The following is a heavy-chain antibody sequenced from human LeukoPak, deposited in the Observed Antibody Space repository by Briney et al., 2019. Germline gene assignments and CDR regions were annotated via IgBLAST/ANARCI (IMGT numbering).Heavy chain of an antibody. D-gene: IGHD6-13*01. CDR1: GRTFSSYA. V-gene: IGHV1-69*13. CDR2: IIPIFGTA. CDR3: ARVAQQLDQLYDAFDI. Sequence: SVKVSCKAPGRTFSSYAISWVRQAPGQGLEWIGGIIPIFGTANYAQKFQGRVTITADESTSTAYMELSSLRSEDTAVYYCARVAQQLDQLYDAFDIWGQGTMVTVSS. J-gene: IGHJ3*02.